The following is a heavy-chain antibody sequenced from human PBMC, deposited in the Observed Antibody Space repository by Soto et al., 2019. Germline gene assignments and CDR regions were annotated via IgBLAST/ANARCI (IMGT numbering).Heavy chain of an antibody. CDR3: ARGGRDVVVPAVVMRKDEEDYYYYYMDV. CDR1: GGSFSGYY. CDR2: INHSGST. D-gene: IGHD2-2*01. Sequence: QVQLQQWGAGLLKPSETLSLTCAVYGGSFSGYYWSWIPQPPGKGLEWIGEINHSGSTNYNPSLKSRVTRSVDTSKNQFSLKLSSVTAADTAVYYCARGGRDVVVPAVVMRKDEEDYYYYYMDVWGKGTTVTVSS. V-gene: IGHV4-34*01. J-gene: IGHJ6*03.